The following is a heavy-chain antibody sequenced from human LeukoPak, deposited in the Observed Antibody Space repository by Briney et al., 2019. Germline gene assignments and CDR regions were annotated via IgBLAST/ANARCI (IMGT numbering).Heavy chain of an antibody. V-gene: IGHV3-21*01. D-gene: IGHD2-2*03. Sequence: GGSLRLSCAASGFTFSSYSMNWVRQAPGKGLEWVTSISSSRSYIYYADSVKGRFTISRDNAKNSLYLQMNSLRAEDTAVYYCARGHLGGYCSSTSCFPDYWGQGTLVTVSS. CDR3: ARGHLGGYCSSTSCFPDY. J-gene: IGHJ4*02. CDR2: ISSSRSYI. CDR1: GFTFSSYS.